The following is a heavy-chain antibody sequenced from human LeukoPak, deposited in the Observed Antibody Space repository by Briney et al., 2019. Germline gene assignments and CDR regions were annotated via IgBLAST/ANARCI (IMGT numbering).Heavy chain of an antibody. J-gene: IGHJ4*02. Sequence: ASVKVSCKASGHTFTSYGISWVRQAPGQGLEWMGWISAYNGNTNYAQKLQGRVTMTTDTSTSTAYMELRGLRSDDTAVYYCARDLEPVYYDSSGYGDYWGQGTLVTVSS. CDR2: ISAYNGNT. CDR3: ARDLEPVYYDSSGYGDY. D-gene: IGHD3-22*01. CDR1: GHTFTSYG. V-gene: IGHV1-18*01.